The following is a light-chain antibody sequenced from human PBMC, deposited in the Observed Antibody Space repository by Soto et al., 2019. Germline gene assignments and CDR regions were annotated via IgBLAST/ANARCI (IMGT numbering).Light chain of an antibody. Sequence: QSVLTQPPSASGTPGQRVTISCSGTNSNIGGNPVNWFQQFPGTAPKLLIYGNTLRPSGVPDRFSASKFGTSASLAISGLQSEDEADYYCGAWDDSLNVYVLGTGTKVTVL. V-gene: IGLV1-44*01. CDR1: NSNIGGNP. J-gene: IGLJ1*01. CDR2: GNT. CDR3: GAWDDSLNVYV.